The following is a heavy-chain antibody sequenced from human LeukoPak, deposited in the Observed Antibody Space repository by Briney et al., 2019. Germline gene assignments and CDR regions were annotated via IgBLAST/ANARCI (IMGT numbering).Heavy chain of an antibody. D-gene: IGHD3-3*01. J-gene: IGHJ6*03. CDR3: ARSYYDFWSGSYYYYMDV. Sequence: PSETLSLTCTVSGDSVSSGSHYWSWIRQPPGKGLECIGYISNSGSTNYNPSLKSRVTISVDRSKNQPSLNLNSVTAAAAAVYYCARSYYDFWSGSYYYYMDVWGKGTTVTVSS. CDR2: ISNSGST. V-gene: IGHV4-61*01. CDR1: GDSVSSGSHY.